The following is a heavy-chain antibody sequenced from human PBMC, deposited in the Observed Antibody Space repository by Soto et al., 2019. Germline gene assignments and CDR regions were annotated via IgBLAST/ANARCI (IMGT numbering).Heavy chain of an antibody. D-gene: IGHD2-2*01. CDR1: GDSISSYY. CDR2: IYSSVST. V-gene: IGHV4-4*07. J-gene: IGHJ1*01. Sequence: SETLSLTCTVSGDSISSYYWSWIRQPAGKGLEWIGRIYSSVSTNYNPSLKSRVTMSVDTSRNQFSLKLSSVTAADTAVYFCARDYPHCSRTSCYFQDWGQGTLVTVSS. CDR3: ARDYPHCSRTSCYFQD.